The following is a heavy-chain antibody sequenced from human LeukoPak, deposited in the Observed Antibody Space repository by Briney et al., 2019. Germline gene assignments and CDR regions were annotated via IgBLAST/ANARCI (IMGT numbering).Heavy chain of an antibody. CDR1: GFTFSSYA. Sequence: PGGSLRLSCAASGFTFSSYAMHWVRQAPGKGLEWVAVASSDVRYKFYGDSVKDRFTISRDNSKNTLDLQMNSLRAEDTAVYYCVKDLMSGSGSYYHKGFDSWGQGTLVTVSS. J-gene: IGHJ4*02. D-gene: IGHD3-10*01. CDR2: ASSDVRYK. V-gene: IGHV3-30*18. CDR3: VKDLMSGSGSYYHKGFDS.